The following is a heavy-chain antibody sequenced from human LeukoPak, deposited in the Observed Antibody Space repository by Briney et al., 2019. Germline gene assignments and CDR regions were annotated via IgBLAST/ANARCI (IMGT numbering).Heavy chain of an antibody. CDR1: GFTFYSYG. CDR3: AELGITMIGGV. Sequence: GSLRLSCAASGFTFYSYGMSWVRQAPGKGLEWVSAISGSGDSTYYADSVKGRFTISRDNAKNSLYLQMNSLRAEDTAVYYCAELGITMIGGVWGKGTTVTISS. J-gene: IGHJ6*04. V-gene: IGHV3-23*01. D-gene: IGHD3-10*02. CDR2: ISGSGDST.